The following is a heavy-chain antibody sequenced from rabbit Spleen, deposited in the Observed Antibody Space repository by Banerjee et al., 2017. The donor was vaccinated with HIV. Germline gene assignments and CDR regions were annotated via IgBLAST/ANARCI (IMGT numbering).Heavy chain of an antibody. CDR3: ARDGAGGSYFAL. CDR1: GFTLSSYW. V-gene: IGHV1S45*01. J-gene: IGHJ4*01. D-gene: IGHD8-1*01. CDR2: INTSSGST. Sequence: QEQLEESGGELVKPEGSLRLTCTVSGFTLSSYWLCWVRQAPGKGLEWIGCINTSSGSTVYATWAKGRFTISKTSWTTLTLQMTSLTVADTATYFCARDGAGGSYFALWGQGTLVTVS.